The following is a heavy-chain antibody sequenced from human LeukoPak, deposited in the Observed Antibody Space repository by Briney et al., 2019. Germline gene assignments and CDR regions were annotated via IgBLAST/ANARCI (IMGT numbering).Heavy chain of an antibody. CDR1: GGSISSSGYC. Sequence: PSETLSLTCTVSGGSISSSGYCWGWIRQPPGKGLEWIGSIDYSGNTNYNPSLKSRVTISVDTSKNQFSLKLSSVTAADTAVYYCASQRRHGDYWGQGTLVTVSS. V-gene: IGHV4-39*07. CDR3: ASQRRHGDY. D-gene: IGHD6-25*01. CDR2: IDYSGNT. J-gene: IGHJ4*02.